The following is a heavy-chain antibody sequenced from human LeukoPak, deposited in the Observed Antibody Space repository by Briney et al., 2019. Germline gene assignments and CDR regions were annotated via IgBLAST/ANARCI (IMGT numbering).Heavy chain of an antibody. CDR1: GGTFSSYA. CDR2: IIPIFGTA. J-gene: IGHJ4*02. CDR3: ARALHTNVAATVEVED. V-gene: IGHV1-69*13. Sequence: SVKVSCKASGGTFSSYAISWVRQAPGQGLEWMGGIIPIFGTANYAQKFQGRVTITADESTSTAYMELSSLRSEDTAVYCCARALHTNVAATVEVEDWGQGTLVTVSS. D-gene: IGHD2-15*01.